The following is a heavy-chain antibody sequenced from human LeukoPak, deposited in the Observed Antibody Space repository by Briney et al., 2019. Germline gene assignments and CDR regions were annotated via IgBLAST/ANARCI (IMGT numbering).Heavy chain of an antibody. V-gene: IGHV3-74*01. D-gene: IGHD2-21*01. J-gene: IGHJ5*02. CDR1: GFTFSGYW. CDR3: ARSDWFDP. Sequence: GGSLRLSCAASGFTFSGYWMHWVRQAPGKGLVWVSRIKSDGSITSYADSVKGRVTTSRDNAKNTLYLQMNSLRAEDTAVYYCARSDWFDPWGQGTLVIVSS. CDR2: IKSDGSIT.